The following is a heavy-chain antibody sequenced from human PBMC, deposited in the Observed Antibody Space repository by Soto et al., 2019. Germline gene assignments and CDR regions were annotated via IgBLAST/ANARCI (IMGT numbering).Heavy chain of an antibody. D-gene: IGHD6-13*01. CDR3: ARKGDYSSSWLDH. V-gene: IGHV4-4*02. J-gene: IGHJ4*02. CDR2: IYHVGST. Sequence: QVQLQESGPGLVKSSGTLSLACAISGGSISSRNWWNWLRQSPGKGLEWIGEIYHVGSTNYNPSLRSRVTISLDKSKNQFSLMMTSVTAADTAVYYCARKGDYSSSWLDHWGQGALVTVSS. CDR1: GGSISSRNW.